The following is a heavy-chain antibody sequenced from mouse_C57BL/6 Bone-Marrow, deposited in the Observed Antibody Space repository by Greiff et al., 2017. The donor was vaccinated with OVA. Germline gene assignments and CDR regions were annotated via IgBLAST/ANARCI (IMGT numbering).Heavy chain of an antibody. V-gene: IGHV1-4*01. J-gene: IGHJ2*01. CDR2: INPSSGYP. CDR3: AREGGHYYGSSYGFDY. D-gene: IGHD1-1*01. Sequence: QVQLQESGAELARPGASVKMSCKASGYTFTSYTMHWVKQRPGQGLEWIGYINPSSGYPKYNQKFKDKATLTADKSSSTAYMQLSSLTSEDSAVYYCAREGGHYYGSSYGFDYWGQGTTLTVSS. CDR1: GYTFTSYT.